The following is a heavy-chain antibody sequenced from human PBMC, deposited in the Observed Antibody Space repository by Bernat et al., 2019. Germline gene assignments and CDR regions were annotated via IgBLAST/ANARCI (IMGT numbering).Heavy chain of an antibody. J-gene: IGHJ4*02. D-gene: IGHD4-17*01. CDR1: GFTFSSYG. V-gene: IGHV3-33*01. CDR3: ASATTVTNNLNY. CDR2: IWYDGSNK. Sequence: QVQLVESGGGVVQPGRSLRLSCAASGFTFSSYGMHWVRQAPGKGLEWVAVIWYDGSNKYYADSVKGRFTISRDNSKNTLYLQMNSLRAEDTAVYYCASATTVTNNLNYWGQGTLVTVSS.